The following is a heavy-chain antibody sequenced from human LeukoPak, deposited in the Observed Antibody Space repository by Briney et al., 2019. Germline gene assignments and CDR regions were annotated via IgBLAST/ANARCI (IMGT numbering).Heavy chain of an antibody. D-gene: IGHD1-26*01. Sequence: ASVKVSCKASGCTFTGYYMHWVRQAPGQGLEWMGWINPNSGGTNYAQKFQGRVTMTRDTSISTAYMELSRLRSDDTAVYYCARDLVGARVVRFDPWGQGTLVTVSS. V-gene: IGHV1-2*02. J-gene: IGHJ5*02. CDR2: INPNSGGT. CDR3: ARDLVGARVVRFDP. CDR1: GCTFTGYY.